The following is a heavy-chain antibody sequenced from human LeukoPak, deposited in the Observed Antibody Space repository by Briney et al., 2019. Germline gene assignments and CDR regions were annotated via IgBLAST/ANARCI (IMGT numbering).Heavy chain of an antibody. CDR1: GGSISSGVYY. Sequence: PSQTLSLTCSVSGGSISSGVYYWNWIRQHPGKGLEWIGYIHYSGDTFYNPSLKSRVTISVDTSKNQFSLKLSSVTAADTAVYYCAREVRWLFTTYFDYWGQGTLVTVSS. CDR2: IHYSGDT. J-gene: IGHJ4*02. D-gene: IGHD3-9*01. V-gene: IGHV4-31*03. CDR3: AREVRWLFTTYFDY.